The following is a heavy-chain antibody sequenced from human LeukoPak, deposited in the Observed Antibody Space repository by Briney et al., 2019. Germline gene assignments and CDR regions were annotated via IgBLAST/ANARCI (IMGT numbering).Heavy chain of an antibody. CDR2: ISAYNGNT. J-gene: IGHJ1*01. Sequence: ASVKVSCKTSGCTFTSYGISWVRQAPGQGLEWMGWISAYNGNTNYAQKFQGRVTMTTDTATSTADMELRSLRSDDTAVYYCARDSGIQHAEYFQHWGQGTLVTVSS. CDR1: GCTFTSYG. CDR3: ARDSGIQHAEYFQH. V-gene: IGHV1-18*01.